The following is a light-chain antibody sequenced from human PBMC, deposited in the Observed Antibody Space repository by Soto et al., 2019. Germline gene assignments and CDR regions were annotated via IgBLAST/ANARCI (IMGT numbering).Light chain of an antibody. Sequence: DIQMTQSPSSLSASIGDRVTITCQASQHMRNYLNWYQQKSGKAPKLLIYDVLNLETGVPSRFGRSGSGTNFTVTITGLQPEDVATYYGQQYDEMPLTFGGGTKVEI. CDR2: DVL. CDR1: QHMRNY. J-gene: IGKJ4*01. V-gene: IGKV1-33*01. CDR3: QQYDEMPLT.